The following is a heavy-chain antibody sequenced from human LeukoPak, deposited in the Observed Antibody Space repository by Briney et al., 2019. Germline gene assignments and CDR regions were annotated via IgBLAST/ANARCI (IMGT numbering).Heavy chain of an antibody. Sequence: PSGTLSLACAVPGGSISSSNWWSWVRQPPEKGLEWIGEIYHSGSTNYNPSLKSRVTISVDKSKNQFSLKLSSVTAADTAVYYCARGSYAEGWFDPWGQGTLVTVSS. V-gene: IGHV4-4*02. D-gene: IGHD2-2*01. CDR2: IYHSGST. J-gene: IGHJ5*02. CDR3: ARGSYAEGWFDP. CDR1: GGSISSSNW.